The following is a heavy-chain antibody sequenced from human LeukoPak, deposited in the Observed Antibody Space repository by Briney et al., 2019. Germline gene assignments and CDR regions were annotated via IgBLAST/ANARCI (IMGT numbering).Heavy chain of an antibody. Sequence: PGESLRLSCAASGFTFKKYWMNWVRQAPGKGLEWVAVISYDGSNKYYADSVKGRFTISRDNSKNTLYLQMNSLRAEDTAVYYCAKDRDSGSYYRVYFDYWGQGTLVTVSS. D-gene: IGHD1-26*01. V-gene: IGHV3-30*18. CDR2: ISYDGSNK. J-gene: IGHJ4*02. CDR3: AKDRDSGSYYRVYFDY. CDR1: GFTFKKYW.